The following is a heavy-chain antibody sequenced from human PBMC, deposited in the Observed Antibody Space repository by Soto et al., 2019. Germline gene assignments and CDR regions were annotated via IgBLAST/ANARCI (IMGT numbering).Heavy chain of an antibody. V-gene: IGHV3-21*01. Sequence: GGSLRLSCAASGFTFSSYSMNWVRQAPGKGLEWVSSISSSSSYIYHADSVKGRFTISRDNAKNSLYLQMNSLRAEDTAVYYCARDLGDGYTDYFDYWGQGT. J-gene: IGHJ4*02. CDR2: ISSSSSYI. D-gene: IGHD5-12*01. CDR3: ARDLGDGYTDYFDY. CDR1: GFTFSSYS.